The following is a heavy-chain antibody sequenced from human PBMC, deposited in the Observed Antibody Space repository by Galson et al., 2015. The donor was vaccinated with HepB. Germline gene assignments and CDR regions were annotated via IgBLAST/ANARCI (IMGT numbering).Heavy chain of an antibody. V-gene: IGHV3-69-1*01. D-gene: IGHD6-19*01. CDR3: ARVRSGWARDSYFDL. CDR2: ISTRNTI. CDR1: GFKVSAYS. J-gene: IGHJ2*01. Sequence: SLRLSCAASGFKVSAYSLSWVRQAPGQGLEWIAHISTRNTIYYADSVKGRFTISRDNSKNTLYLQMNSLRSEDTAVYYCARVRSGWARDSYFDLWGRGTLVTVSS.